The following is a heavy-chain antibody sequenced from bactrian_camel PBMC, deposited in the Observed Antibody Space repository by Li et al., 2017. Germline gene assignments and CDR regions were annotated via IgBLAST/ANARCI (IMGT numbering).Heavy chain of an antibody. CDR3: AADSSRNGGYLRRIAWEYDN. D-gene: IGHD2*01. CDR2: IDKRGTV. CDR1: GASSKSRC. V-gene: IGHV3S53*01. Sequence: QLVESGGGSVQAGGSLRLSCDGASSKSRCVGWFRQAPGKEREAVASIDKRGTVTYADSVKGRFTISQDKAKNTMYLQMNGLKPEDTAMYFCAADSSRNGGYLRRIAWEYDNWGQGTQVTVS. J-gene: IGHJ4*01.